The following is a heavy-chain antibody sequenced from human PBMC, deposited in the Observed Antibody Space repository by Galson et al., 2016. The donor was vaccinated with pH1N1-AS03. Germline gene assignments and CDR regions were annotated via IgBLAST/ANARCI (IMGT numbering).Heavy chain of an antibody. D-gene: IGHD3-22*01. CDR2: IGGSGAGT. Sequence: SLRLSCAASGFIFSNYAMTWVRQAPGKGLEWVSTIGGSGAGTYYADSVEGRFTISRANSKNTVYVQMSSLRAEDTAVYYCAEAGYYDSRGHSASFDYWGQGTLVTVSS. J-gene: IGHJ4*02. CDR3: AEAGYYDSRGHSASFDY. V-gene: IGHV3-23*01. CDR1: GFIFSNYA.